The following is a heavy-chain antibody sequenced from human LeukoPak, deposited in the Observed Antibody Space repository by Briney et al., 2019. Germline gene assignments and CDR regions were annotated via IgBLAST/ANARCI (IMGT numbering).Heavy chain of an antibody. CDR3: ANVVGGY. Sequence: PGGSLRLSCAVSGITFSTIGVSWVRLAPGKGLEWVSIISKSGGSTFYADSVKGRFTISRDNSKDTLYLEMNSLRAEDTAIYYCANVVGGYWGQGTLVNVSS. D-gene: IGHD2-21*01. V-gene: IGHV3-23*01. CDR2: ISKSGGST. J-gene: IGHJ4*02. CDR1: GITFSTIG.